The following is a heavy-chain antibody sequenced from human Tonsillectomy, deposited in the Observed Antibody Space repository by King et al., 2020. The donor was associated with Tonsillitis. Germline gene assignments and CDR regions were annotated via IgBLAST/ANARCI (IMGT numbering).Heavy chain of an antibody. D-gene: IGHD1-14*01. CDR1: GGTFSSYP. CDR3: AREGGYNQNSAFDY. CDR2: NIPIFGTA. V-gene: IGHV1-69*12. J-gene: IGHJ4*02. Sequence: QLVQSGAEVKKPGSSVKVSCKASGGTFSSYPITWVRQAPGQGLEWMGGNIPIFGTANYEQKFQGRLTITADESTSTVYMELSSLRSEDTAVYYCAREGGYNQNSAFDYWGQGTLVTVSS.